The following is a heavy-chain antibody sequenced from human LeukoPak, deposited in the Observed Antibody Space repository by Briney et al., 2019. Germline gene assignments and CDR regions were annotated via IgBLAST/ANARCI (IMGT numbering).Heavy chain of an antibody. Sequence: SETLSLTCTVSGGSISSGSYYWSWIRQPAGKGLEWIGRIYTSGSTNYNPSLKSRVTISVDTSKNQFSLKLSSVTAADTAVYYCARDHGYGDENWFDPWGQGTLVTVSS. D-gene: IGHD4-17*01. CDR2: IYTSGST. CDR3: ARDHGYGDENWFDP. CDR1: GGSISSGSYY. J-gene: IGHJ5*02. V-gene: IGHV4-61*02.